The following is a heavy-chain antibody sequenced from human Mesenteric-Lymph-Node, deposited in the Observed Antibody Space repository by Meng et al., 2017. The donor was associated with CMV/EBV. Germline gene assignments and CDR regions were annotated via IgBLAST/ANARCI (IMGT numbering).Heavy chain of an antibody. V-gene: IGHV3-74*03. CDR1: GFIFSSYW. D-gene: IGHD6-19*01. CDR2: INTDVSIT. Sequence: GESLKISCAASGFIFSSYWMHWVRQAPGKGLVWVSRINTDVSITTYADSVKGRFTISRDNAKNTLYLQMNSLRAEDTAVYYCVRGHSSGWPPGLYYYYGMDVWGQGTTVTVSS. CDR3: VRGHSSGWPPGLYYYYGMDV. J-gene: IGHJ6*02.